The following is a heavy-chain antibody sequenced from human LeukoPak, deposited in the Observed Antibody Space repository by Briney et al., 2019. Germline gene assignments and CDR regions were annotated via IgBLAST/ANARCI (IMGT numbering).Heavy chain of an antibody. V-gene: IGHV3-30*02. CDR2: IRYDGSNK. J-gene: IGHJ4*02. D-gene: IGHD2-2*02. CDR3: ARSIVVVPAAIPALGVD. CDR1: GFTFSSYG. Sequence: GGSLRLSCAASGFTFSSYGMHWVRQAPGKGLEWVAFIRYDGSNKYYADSVKGRFTISRDNSKNTLYLQMNSLRAEDTAVYYCARSIVVVPAAIPALGVDWGQGTLVTVSS.